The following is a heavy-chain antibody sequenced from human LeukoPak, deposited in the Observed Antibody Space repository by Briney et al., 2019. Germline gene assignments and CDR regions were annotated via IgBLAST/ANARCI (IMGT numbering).Heavy chain of an antibody. J-gene: IGHJ4*02. CDR2: IYYSGST. V-gene: IGHV4-30-4*01. Sequence: PSQTLSLTCTVSGGSISSSDYYWSWIRQPPGKGLEWIGYIYYSGSTYYNPSLKSRVTISVDTSKNQFSLKLSSVTAADTAVYYCAREVYYYDSSGDWGQGTLVTVSS. CDR3: AREVYYYDSSGD. CDR1: GGSISSSDYY. D-gene: IGHD3-22*01.